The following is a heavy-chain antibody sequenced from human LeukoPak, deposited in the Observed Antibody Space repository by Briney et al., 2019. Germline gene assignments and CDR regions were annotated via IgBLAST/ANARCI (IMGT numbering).Heavy chain of an antibody. CDR1: GFTFSSYG. CDR2: ISGSGGST. D-gene: IGHD4-17*01. Sequence: PGGTLRLSRAASGFTFSSYGMSWVRQAPGKGLEWVSAISGSGGSTYYADSVKGRFTISRDNSQNTLYLQMNSLRNEDTAVYYCAKEIWPTVTTPGHTYFDYWGQGTLVTVSS. CDR3: AKEIWPTVTTPGHTYFDY. J-gene: IGHJ4*02. V-gene: IGHV3-23*01.